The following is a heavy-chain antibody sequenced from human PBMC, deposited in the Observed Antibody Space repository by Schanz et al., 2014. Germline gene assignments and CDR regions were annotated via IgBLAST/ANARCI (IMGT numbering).Heavy chain of an antibody. Sequence: QVQLQQWGAGLLKPSETLSLTCAVYGGSFSSNYWSWIRQPPGKGLEWIGEINQSGTTNYNPSLKSRVTMSVDTSKNQISLKLSSVTAADTAVYYCARGGYGSGSYREFDYWGQGTLXTVSS. V-gene: IGHV4-34*02. CDR1: GGSFSSNY. D-gene: IGHD3-10*01. J-gene: IGHJ4*02. CDR3: ARGGYGSGSYREFDY. CDR2: INQSGTT.